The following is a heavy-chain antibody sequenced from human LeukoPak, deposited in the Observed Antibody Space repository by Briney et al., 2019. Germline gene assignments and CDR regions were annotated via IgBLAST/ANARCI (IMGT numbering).Heavy chain of an antibody. D-gene: IGHD3-10*01. CDR3: ATVSGGTMVRGVISGLVDY. Sequence: GATVKISCKAPGYTFTDYYMHWVQQAPGKGLEWMGRVDPEDGETIYAEKFQGRVTITADTSTDTAYMELSSLRSEDTAVYYCATVSGGTMVRGVISGLVDYWGQGTLVTVSS. CDR1: GYTFTDYY. CDR2: VDPEDGET. J-gene: IGHJ4*02. V-gene: IGHV1-69-2*01.